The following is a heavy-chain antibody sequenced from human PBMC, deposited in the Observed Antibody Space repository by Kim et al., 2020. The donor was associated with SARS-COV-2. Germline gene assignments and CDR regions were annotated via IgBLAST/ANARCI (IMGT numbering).Heavy chain of an antibody. D-gene: IGHD6-19*01. V-gene: IGHV3-23*01. CDR1: GFTFNSFA. Sequence: GGSLRLSCAASGFTFNSFAMNWVRQAPGKGLEWVSSITAGGGGSKFYADSVMGRFTISRDSSRNTLDLQMDSLRAEDTAVYYCAKSPPSGLLFDHWGQGALVRVSS. CDR2: ITAGGGGSK. CDR3: AKSPPSGLLFDH. J-gene: IGHJ4*02.